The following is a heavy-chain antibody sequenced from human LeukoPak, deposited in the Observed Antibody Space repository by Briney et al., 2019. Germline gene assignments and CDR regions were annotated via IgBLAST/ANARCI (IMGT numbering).Heavy chain of an antibody. D-gene: IGHD2-8*01. CDR2: IRYDGSNK. CDR1: GFTFSSYG. CDR3: AKSHGIVLMVSWALDY. J-gene: IGHJ4*02. V-gene: IGHV3-30*02. Sequence: GGSLRLSCAASGFTFSSYGMHWVRQAPGKGLEWVAFIRYDGSNKYYADSVKGRFTISRDNSKNTLYLQMNSLRAEDTAVYYCAKSHGIVLMVSWALDYWGQGTLVTVSS.